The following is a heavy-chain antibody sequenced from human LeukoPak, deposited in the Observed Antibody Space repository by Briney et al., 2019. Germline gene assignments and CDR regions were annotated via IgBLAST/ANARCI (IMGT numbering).Heavy chain of an antibody. D-gene: IGHD4-17*01. CDR1: GFTFSNYG. CDR3: AREDYGDYYFDY. J-gene: IGHJ4*02. V-gene: IGHV3-33*08. Sequence: GGSLRLSCAASGFTFSNYGVHWVRQAPGKGLEWVAVIWYDGSNKYYADSVKGRFTISRDNSKNTLYLQMNSLRAEDTAVYHCAREDYGDYYFDYWGQGTLVTVSS. CDR2: IWYDGSNK.